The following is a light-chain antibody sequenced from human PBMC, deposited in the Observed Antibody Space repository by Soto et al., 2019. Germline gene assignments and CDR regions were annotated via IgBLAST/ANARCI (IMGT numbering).Light chain of an antibody. CDR2: DAS. V-gene: IGKV1-5*01. CDR1: RGISTW. CDR3: QHYNSFSWT. Sequence: DIRMTQSPSTLATSLGDRITITCLAIRGISTWLAWYQQKPGKVPKLLIYDASSLESGVPSRFRGSGSGTEFTLSISSLQPDDFETYYCQHYNSFSWTFGQGTKVDIK. J-gene: IGKJ1*01.